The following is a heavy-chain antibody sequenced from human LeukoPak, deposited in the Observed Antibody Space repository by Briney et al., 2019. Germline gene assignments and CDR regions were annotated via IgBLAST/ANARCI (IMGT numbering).Heavy chain of an antibody. CDR1: GGTFRSYA. CDR3: ARDRVVTYDFWSGYYGDY. V-gene: IGHV1-69*04. D-gene: IGHD3-3*01. J-gene: IGHJ4*02. CDR2: IIPILGIA. Sequence: SVKVSCKASGGTFRSYAISWVRQAPGQGLEWMGRIIPILGIANYAQKFQGRVTITADKSTSTAYMELSSLRSEDTAVYYCARDRVVTYDFWSGYYGDYWGQGTLVTVSS.